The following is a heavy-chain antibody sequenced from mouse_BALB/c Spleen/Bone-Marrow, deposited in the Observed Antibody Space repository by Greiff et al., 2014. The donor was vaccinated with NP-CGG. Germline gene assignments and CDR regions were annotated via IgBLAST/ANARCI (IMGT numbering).Heavy chain of an antibody. V-gene: IGHV14-3*02. J-gene: IGHJ2*01. D-gene: IGHD1-1*01. Sequence: EVMLVESGAALVKPGASVKLSCTASGFNIKDTYMHWVKQRPEQGLEWIGRIDPANGNTKYDPKFQGKATITADTSSNTAYLQLSSLTSEDTAFYYCANYYYGSHFNYWGQGTTLTVSS. CDR1: GFNIKDTY. CDR2: IDPANGNT. CDR3: ANYYYGSHFNY.